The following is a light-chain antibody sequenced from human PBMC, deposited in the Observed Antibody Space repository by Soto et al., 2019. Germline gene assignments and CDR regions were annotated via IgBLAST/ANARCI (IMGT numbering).Light chain of an antibody. CDR2: EVN. V-gene: IGLV2-23*02. J-gene: IGLJ1*01. Sequence: QSALTQPASVSWPPGQSSTISFSGTSSDVGGYNLCSWYQHHPCTAPKLTSYEVNQPPSGASNHFFGAKSGNTAALSSSGLQAEDEADYSGRKSAAGATYVFGTGPKVTVL. CDR3: RKSAAGATYV. CDR1: SSDVGGYNL.